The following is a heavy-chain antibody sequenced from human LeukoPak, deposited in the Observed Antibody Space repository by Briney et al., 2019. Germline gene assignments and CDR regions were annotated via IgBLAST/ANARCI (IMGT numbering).Heavy chain of an antibody. J-gene: IGHJ4*02. CDR1: GGSISSSSYY. V-gene: IGHV4-39*07. CDR3: ARGPAYGDYTHY. Sequence: PSETLSLTCTVSGGSISSSSYYWGWIRQPPGKGLEWIGSIYYSGSTYYNPSLKSRVTISVDTSKNQFSLKLSSVTAADTAVYYCARGPAYGDYTHYWGQGTLVTVSS. CDR2: IYYSGST. D-gene: IGHD4-17*01.